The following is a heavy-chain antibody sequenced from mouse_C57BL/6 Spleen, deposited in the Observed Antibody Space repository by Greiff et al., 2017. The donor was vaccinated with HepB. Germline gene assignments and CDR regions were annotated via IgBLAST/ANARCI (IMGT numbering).Heavy chain of an antibody. CDR1: GYTFTDYN. V-gene: IGHV1-18*01. CDR2: INPNNGGT. Sequence: EVKLQESGPELVKPGASVKIPCKASGYTFTDYNMDWVKQSHGKSLEWIGDINPNNGGTIYNQKFKGKATLTVDKSSSTAYMELRSLTSEDTAVYYCARSGKDGNSPFAYWGQGTLVTVSA. CDR3: ARSGKDGNSPFAY. J-gene: IGHJ3*01. D-gene: IGHD2-1*01.